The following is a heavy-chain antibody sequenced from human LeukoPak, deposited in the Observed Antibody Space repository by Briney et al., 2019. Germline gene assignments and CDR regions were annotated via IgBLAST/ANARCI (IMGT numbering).Heavy chain of an antibody. V-gene: IGHV3-64*01. Sequence: GGSLRLSCAASGFTFSSYAMHWVRQAPGKGLEYVSAISSNGGSTYYANSVKGRFTISRDNSKNTLYLQMGSLRAEDMAVYYCARGEIPGAFDIWGQGTTVTVSS. J-gene: IGHJ3*02. CDR2: ISSNGGST. CDR3: ARGEIPGAFDI. D-gene: IGHD5-24*01. CDR1: GFTFSSYA.